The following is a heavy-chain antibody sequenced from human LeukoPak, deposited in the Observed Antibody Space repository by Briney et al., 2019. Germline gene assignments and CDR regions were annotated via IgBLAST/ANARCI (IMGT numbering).Heavy chain of an antibody. CDR3: AGRIAVAGFDY. D-gene: IGHD6-19*01. Sequence: SQTLSLTCTVSGGSISSDSSYWSWVRQPAGKGLEWIGRIYTSGSTNYNPSLNNRVTMSVDTSKTQFSLKLSSVTAADTAVCYCAGRIAVAGFDYWGQGTLVTVSS. J-gene: IGHJ4*02. V-gene: IGHV4-61*02. CDR2: IYTSGST. CDR1: GGSISSDSSY.